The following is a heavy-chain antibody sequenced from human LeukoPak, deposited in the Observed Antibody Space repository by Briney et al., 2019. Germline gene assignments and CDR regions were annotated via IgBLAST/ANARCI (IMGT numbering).Heavy chain of an antibody. CDR1: GYTLTELS. CDR2: FDPEDGET. V-gene: IGHV1-24*01. J-gene: IGHJ4*02. CDR3: ATVHFRRGIHFDY. Sequence: GASVKVSCTVSGYTLTELSMHWVRQAPGKGLGWMGGFDPEDGETIYAQKFQGRVTMTEDTSTDTAYMELSSLRSEDTAVYYCATVHFRRGIHFDYWGQGTLVTVSS. D-gene: IGHD2/OR15-2a*01.